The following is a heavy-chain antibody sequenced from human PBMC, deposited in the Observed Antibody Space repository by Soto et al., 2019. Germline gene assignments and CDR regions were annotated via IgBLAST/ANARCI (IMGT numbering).Heavy chain of an antibody. V-gene: IGHV1-69*06. CDR1: GGTFSSYA. CDR3: ARGGGHYIVATISTWFDP. J-gene: IGHJ5*02. D-gene: IGHD5-12*01. CDR2: IIPIFGTA. Sequence: SSVKVSCKASGGTFSSYAISWVRQAPGQGLEWMGGIIPIFGTANYAQKFQGRVTITADKSTSTAYMELSSLRSEDTAVYYCARGGGHYIVATISTWFDPWGQGTMVTVSS.